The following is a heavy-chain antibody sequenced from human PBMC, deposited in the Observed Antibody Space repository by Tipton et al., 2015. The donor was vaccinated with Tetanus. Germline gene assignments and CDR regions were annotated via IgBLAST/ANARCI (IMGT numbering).Heavy chain of an antibody. D-gene: IGHD3-9*01. V-gene: IGHV5-51*01. J-gene: IGHJ2*01. Sequence: QSGPEVKKPGESLKISCRGSGYNFTHYSIGWVRQMPGKGLEWVGIIDPRDSETFQGQVTISVDKSISTAHLRWSSLEASDTAIYYCARRRSAILSGSYHWYFDIWGRGTLVIVSS. CDR1: GYNFTHYS. CDR2: IDPRDSET. CDR3: ARRRSAILSGSYHWYFDI.